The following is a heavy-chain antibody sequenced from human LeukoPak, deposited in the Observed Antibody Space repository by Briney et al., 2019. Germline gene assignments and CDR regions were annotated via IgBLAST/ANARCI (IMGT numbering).Heavy chain of an antibody. V-gene: IGHV4-34*01. CDR3: AREVIAVAGYYYYYYMDV. Sequence: SETLSLTCAVYGGSFSGYYWSWIRQPPGKGLEWIGEINHSGSTNYNPSLKSRVTISVDTSKNQFSLKLSSVTAADTAVYYCAREVIAVAGYYYYYYMDVWGEGTTVTVSS. CDR2: INHSGST. CDR1: GGSFSGYY. J-gene: IGHJ6*03. D-gene: IGHD6-19*01.